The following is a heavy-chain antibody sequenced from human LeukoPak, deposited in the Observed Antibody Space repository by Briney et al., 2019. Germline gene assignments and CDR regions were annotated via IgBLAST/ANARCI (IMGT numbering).Heavy chain of an antibody. D-gene: IGHD2-15*01. Sequence: PGESLKISCKGSEYSFTSYWIGWVRQMPGKGLEWMGIIYPGDSDTRYSPSFQGQVTISADKSISTAYLQWSSLKASDTAMYYCARGREIEFSSGHNWFDPWGQGTLVTVSS. CDR3: ARGREIEFSSGHNWFDP. J-gene: IGHJ5*02. CDR2: IYPGDSDT. CDR1: EYSFTSYW. V-gene: IGHV5-51*01.